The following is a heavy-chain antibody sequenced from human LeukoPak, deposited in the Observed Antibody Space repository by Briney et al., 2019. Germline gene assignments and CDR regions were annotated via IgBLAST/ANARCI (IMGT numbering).Heavy chain of an antibody. V-gene: IGHV1-69*04. J-gene: IGHJ5*02. CDR1: GGTFSSYA. Sequence: GASVTVSCKASGGTFSSYAISWVRQAPGQGLEWMGRIIPILGIANYAQKFQGRVTITADKSTSTAYMELSSLRSEDTAVYYCARDEAPYGDYVWDDPLDPWGQGTLVTVSS. CDR3: ARDEAPYGDYVWDDPLDP. CDR2: IIPILGIA. D-gene: IGHD4-17*01.